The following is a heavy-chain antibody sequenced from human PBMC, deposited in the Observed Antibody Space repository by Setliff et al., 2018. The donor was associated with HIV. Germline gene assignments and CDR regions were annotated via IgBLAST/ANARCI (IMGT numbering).Heavy chain of an antibody. J-gene: IGHJ4*02. CDR1: GESFSDYS. Sequence: KPSETLSLTCAVYGESFSDYSWNWIRQTPEKGLEWIAEITHSGSTNYNPSLRGRVTILLGTSKNHFSLNLRSVTAADTAFYYCATKGWNAYKAFDYWGQGTLVTVSS. D-gene: IGHD1-1*01. V-gene: IGHV4-34*01. CDR3: ATKGWNAYKAFDY. CDR2: ITHSGST.